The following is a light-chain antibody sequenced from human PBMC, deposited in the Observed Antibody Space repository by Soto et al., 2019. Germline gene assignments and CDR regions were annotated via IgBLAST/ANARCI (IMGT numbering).Light chain of an antibody. CDR1: QSVLYSSNNENY. CDR3: QQYHTSPVT. CDR2: WAS. J-gene: IGKJ1*01. V-gene: IGKV4-1*01. Sequence: DIVMTQSPDSLAVSLGERATINCKSSQSVLYSSNNENYLAWYQQKPGQPPKLLFYWASTRESGVPDRFSGSGSGTDFTLTISSLQAEDVAVYYCQQYHTSPVTFGQGTKVDIK.